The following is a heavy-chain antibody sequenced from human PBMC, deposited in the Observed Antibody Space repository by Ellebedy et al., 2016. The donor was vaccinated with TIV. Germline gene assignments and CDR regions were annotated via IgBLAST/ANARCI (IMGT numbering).Heavy chain of an antibody. CDR2: IYYNGGT. CDR3: VRSPSPSIWPFDY. D-gene: IGHD3-10*01. CDR1: GGSISNYY. Sequence: MPSETLSLTCTVSGGSISNYYWTRIRQPPGKGLEWVGHIYYNGGTDYNPSLKSRVTISLETSKNQFSLKLSSVTAADTAVYYCVRSPSPSIWPFDYWGQGTLVTVSS. J-gene: IGHJ4*02. V-gene: IGHV4-59*08.